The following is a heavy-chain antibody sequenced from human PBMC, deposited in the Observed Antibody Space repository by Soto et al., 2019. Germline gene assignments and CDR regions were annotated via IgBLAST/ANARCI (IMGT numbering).Heavy chain of an antibody. CDR1: GYTFTSYG. CDR3: ARDRGTTGPYDAFDI. V-gene: IGHV1-18*04. CDR2: ISAYNGNT. Sequence: ASVKVSCKASGYTFTSYGISWVRQAPGQGLEWMGWISAYNGNTNYAQKLQGRVTMTTDTSTSTAYMGLRSLRSDDTAVYYCARDRGTTGPYDAFDIWGQGTMVTVSS. J-gene: IGHJ3*02. D-gene: IGHD1-1*01.